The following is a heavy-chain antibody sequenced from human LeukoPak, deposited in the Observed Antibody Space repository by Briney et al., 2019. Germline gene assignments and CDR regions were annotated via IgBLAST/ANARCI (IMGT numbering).Heavy chain of an antibody. D-gene: IGHD5-12*01. V-gene: IGHV3-49*04. CDR3: ARAGIVARIGYAMDV. CDR1: GFMFGDYA. Sequence: GGSLRLSCTASGFMFGDYAMTWVRQAPGKGLEWVGLLRSKARAETIEYDASVRGRFTISRDDSNTIAYLQMNRLETEDTAVYFCARAGIVARIGYAMDVWGQGTTVIVSS. CDR2: LRSKARAETI. J-gene: IGHJ6*02.